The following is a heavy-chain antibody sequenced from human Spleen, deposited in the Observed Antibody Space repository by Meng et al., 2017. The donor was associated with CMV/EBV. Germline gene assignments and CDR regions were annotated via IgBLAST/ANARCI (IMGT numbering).Heavy chain of an antibody. J-gene: IGHJ3*02. Sequence: SGGSISIGDFYCSWIRQPPGKGLDWIGYIYYSGTTYYNPSLKSRVTISVDTSKNQFSLKLTSVTAADTAVYYCARFAATPVDAFDIWGQGTMVTVSS. D-gene: IGHD3-16*01. V-gene: IGHV4-30-4*08. CDR2: IYYSGTT. CDR3: ARFAATPVDAFDI. CDR1: GGSISIGDFY.